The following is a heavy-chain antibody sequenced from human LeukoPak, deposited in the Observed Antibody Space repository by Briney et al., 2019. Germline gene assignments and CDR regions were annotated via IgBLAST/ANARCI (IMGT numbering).Heavy chain of an antibody. D-gene: IGHD2-2*01. Sequence: GASVEVSCKASGYTFTGYYMHWVRQAPGQGLEWMGWINPNSGGTNYAQKFQGRVTLTRDTSISTAYMELSRLRSDDTAVYYCARRGCSSTSCPLAFDIWGQGTMVTVSS. CDR3: ARRGCSSTSCPLAFDI. CDR1: GYTFTGYY. CDR2: INPNSGGT. V-gene: IGHV1-2*02. J-gene: IGHJ3*02.